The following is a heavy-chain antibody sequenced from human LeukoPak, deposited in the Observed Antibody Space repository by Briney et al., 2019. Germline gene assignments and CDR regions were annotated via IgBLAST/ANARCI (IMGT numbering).Heavy chain of an antibody. CDR1: GGSISSYY. V-gene: IGHV4-4*07. Sequence: SETLSLTCTVSGGSISSYYWSWIRQPAGKGLEWMGRIYTSGSTNYNPSLKSRVTISVDTSKNQFSLKLSSVTAADTAVYYCARDSAGVYYYYMDVWGKGTTVTISS. J-gene: IGHJ6*03. D-gene: IGHD1-14*01. CDR3: ARDSAGVYYYYMDV. CDR2: IYTSGST.